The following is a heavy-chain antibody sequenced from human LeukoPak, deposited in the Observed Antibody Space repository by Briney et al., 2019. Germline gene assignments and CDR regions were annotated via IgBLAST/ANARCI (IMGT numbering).Heavy chain of an antibody. CDR3: AKDSSGSSTYYFDY. CDR2: ISYAGSNK. CDR1: GFTFSSYA. Sequence: GGSLRLSCAASGFTFSSYAMHWVRQAPGKGLEWVAFISYAGSNKCYADSVKGRFTISRDNSKNTLYLQLNSLRTEDTAVYYCAKDSSGSSTYYFDYWGQGTLVTVSS. V-gene: IGHV3-30*18. J-gene: IGHJ4*02. D-gene: IGHD1-26*01.